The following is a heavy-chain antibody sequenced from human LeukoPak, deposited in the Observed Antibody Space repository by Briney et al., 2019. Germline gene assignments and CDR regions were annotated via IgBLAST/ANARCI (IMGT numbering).Heavy chain of an antibody. J-gene: IGHJ4*02. CDR2: IYYSGST. V-gene: IGHV4-59*08. D-gene: IGHD3-10*01. CDR1: GFTFSSYS. Sequence: PGGSLRLSCAASGFTFSSYSMNWVRQAPGKGLEWIGYIYYSGSTNYNPSLKSRVTISVDTSKNQFSLKLSSVTAADTAVYYCASNYYGSGSLDYWGQGNLVTVSS. CDR3: ASNYYGSGSLDY.